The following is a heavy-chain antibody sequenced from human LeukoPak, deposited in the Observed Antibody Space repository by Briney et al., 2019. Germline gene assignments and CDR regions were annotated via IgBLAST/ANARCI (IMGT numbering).Heavy chain of an antibody. CDR3: ATWPGAWYGEDY. Sequence: GGSLRLSCAASGFTFNDYAMSWVRQAPGKGLEWVSVIYGGGSTFYADSVKGRSTISRDNSQNTMYLQMNGLRAEDTAVYYCATWPGAWYGEDYWGQGTLVTVSS. CDR2: IYGGGST. V-gene: IGHV3-53*01. CDR1: GFTFNDYA. J-gene: IGHJ4*02. D-gene: IGHD3-10*01.